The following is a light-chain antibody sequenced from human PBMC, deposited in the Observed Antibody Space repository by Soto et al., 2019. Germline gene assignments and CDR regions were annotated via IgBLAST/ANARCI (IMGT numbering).Light chain of an antibody. Sequence: TQSPATVSLSTGERATLSCRASQSVSSYLAWYQQKPGQAPRLLIYDASNRATGIPARSSGSGSGTEFTLTISSLQSEDFAVYYCQQYNNWPRTFGQGTKVDIK. CDR3: QQYNNWPRT. CDR2: DAS. J-gene: IGKJ1*01. CDR1: QSVSSY. V-gene: IGKV3D-15*01.